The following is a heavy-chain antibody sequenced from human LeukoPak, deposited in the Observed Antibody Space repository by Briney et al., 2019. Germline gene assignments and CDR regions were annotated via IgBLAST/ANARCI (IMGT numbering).Heavy chain of an antibody. D-gene: IGHD4-23*01. J-gene: IGHJ4*02. V-gene: IGHV1-46*01. CDR3: ARELRSVETPRYNYFDY. Sequence: ASVKVSCKASGYTFTDYYIHWVRHAPGQGLEWVGIINPSFGSTTYAQSFQGRVAMTRDTSTSTVYMELSSLRSEDTAVYYCARELRSVETPRYNYFDYWGQGTLVTVSS. CDR2: INPSFGST. CDR1: GYTFTDYY.